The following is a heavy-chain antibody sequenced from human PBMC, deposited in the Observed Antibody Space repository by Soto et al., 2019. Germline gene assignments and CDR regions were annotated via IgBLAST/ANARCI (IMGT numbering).Heavy chain of an antibody. CDR1: GGSIRSNIYY. Sequence: SETLSLTCSVSGGSIRSNIYYWGWIRQPPGKGLEWIATVHYSGSTYYAPSLKNRVTISADTSNNQFSLNLTSVTAADTAMYFCAASYYAILTGHFAFDIWGHGTMVTVSS. J-gene: IGHJ3*02. V-gene: IGHV4-39*07. CDR2: VHYSGST. D-gene: IGHD3-9*01. CDR3: AASYYAILTGHFAFDI.